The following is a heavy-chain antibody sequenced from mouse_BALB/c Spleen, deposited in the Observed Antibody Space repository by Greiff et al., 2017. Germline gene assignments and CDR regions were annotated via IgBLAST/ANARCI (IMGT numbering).Heavy chain of an antibody. V-gene: IGHV3-2*02. J-gene: IGHJ3*01. CDR3: ARETYGNYWFAY. CDR2: ISYSGST. Sequence: EVKLQESGPGLVKPSQSLSLTCTVTGYSITSDYAWNWIRQFPGNKLEWMGYISYSGSTSYNPSLKSRISITRDTSKNQFFLQLNSVTTEDTATYYCARETYGNYWFAYWGQGTLVTVSA. D-gene: IGHD2-1*01. CDR1: GYSITSDYA.